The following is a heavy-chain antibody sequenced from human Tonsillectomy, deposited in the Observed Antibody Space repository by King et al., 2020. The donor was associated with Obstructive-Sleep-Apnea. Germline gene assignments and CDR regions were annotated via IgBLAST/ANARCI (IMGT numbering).Heavy chain of an antibody. Sequence: VQLQESGPGLVKPSETLSLTCTVSGDSISSYYWSWIRQPAGKGLEWIGRIYSTGSTNYNPSLKSRLSMSVDTSKNQFSLKLSSATAADTAVYYCARDYCSGGSCYFFYGMDVWGQGTTVTVSS. CDR3: ARDYCSGGSCYFFYGMDV. CDR1: GDSISSYY. CDR2: IYSTGST. V-gene: IGHV4-4*07. D-gene: IGHD2-15*01. J-gene: IGHJ6*02.